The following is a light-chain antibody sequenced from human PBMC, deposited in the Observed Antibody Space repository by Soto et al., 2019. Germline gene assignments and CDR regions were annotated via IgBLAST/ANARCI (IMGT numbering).Light chain of an antibody. CDR2: HND. Sequence: QSVLTQPPSVSAAPGQKVTISCSGSSSNIGNNFVSWYQQLPGTAPKLLTYHNDKRPSGIPDRFSGSKSGTSATLGITGLQTGDEADYYCGTWDSSLSTVVFGGGTQLTVL. CDR1: SSNIGNNF. J-gene: IGLJ3*02. CDR3: GTWDSSLSTVV. V-gene: IGLV1-51*01.